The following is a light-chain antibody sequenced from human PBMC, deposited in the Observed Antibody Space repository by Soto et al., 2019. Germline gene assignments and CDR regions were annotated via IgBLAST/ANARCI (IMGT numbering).Light chain of an antibody. J-gene: IGKJ1*01. Sequence: DIQMTQSPSTLSASVGDRVTITCRASQSITNLLAWYQQKPGEAPKLLISRASILENGVPSKFSGSGSGAEFTLTISSLQPEDFATYSCQHYNNYSWTFGQGTKVEIK. CDR1: QSITNL. V-gene: IGKV1-5*03. CDR3: QHYNNYSWT. CDR2: RAS.